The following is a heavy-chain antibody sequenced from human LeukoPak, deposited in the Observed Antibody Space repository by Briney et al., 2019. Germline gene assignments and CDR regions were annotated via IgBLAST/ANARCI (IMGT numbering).Heavy chain of an antibody. CDR3: ASVSGSYSEYYFDY. V-gene: IGHV1-69*05. D-gene: IGHD1-26*01. CDR2: IIPIFGTA. J-gene: IGHJ4*02. Sequence: GASVKVSCKAPGGSFSSYAISWVRQAPGQGLEWMGRIIPIFGTANYAQKFQGRVTITTDESTSTAYMELSSLRSEDTAVYYCASVSGSYSEYYFDYWGQGTLVTVSS. CDR1: GGSFSSYA.